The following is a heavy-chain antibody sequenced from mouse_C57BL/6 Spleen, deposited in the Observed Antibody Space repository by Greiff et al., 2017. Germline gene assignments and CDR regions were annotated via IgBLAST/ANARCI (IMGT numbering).Heavy chain of an antibody. CDR1: GFTFSSYD. V-gene: IGHV5-4*01. CDR2: ISGGGSYT. J-gene: IGHJ2*01. Sequence: DVHLVESGGGLVKPGGSLKLSCAASGFTFSSYDMYWVRQTPEKRLEWVATISGGGSYTYYPDNGKGRFTISSDNAKNNLYLQMSHLKSEDTAMYYCAREDYFYYWGQGTTLTVAS. CDR3: AREDYFYY.